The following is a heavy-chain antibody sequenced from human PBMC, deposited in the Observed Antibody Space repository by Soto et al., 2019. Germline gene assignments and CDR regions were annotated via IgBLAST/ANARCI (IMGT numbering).Heavy chain of an antibody. CDR2: MNPNIGNT. CDR3: AGEVVGWFDP. V-gene: IGHV1-8*01. Sequence: QVQLVQSGAEVKKPGASVKVSCKASGYTFTSYDINWVRQATGQGLEGMGWMNPNIGNTGYAQKFQGRVTMTRNTSISTAYMDLSSLRSEATAVYYCAGEVVGWFDPWGQGTLVNVSS. J-gene: IGHJ5*02. CDR1: GYTFTSYD. D-gene: IGHD2-15*01.